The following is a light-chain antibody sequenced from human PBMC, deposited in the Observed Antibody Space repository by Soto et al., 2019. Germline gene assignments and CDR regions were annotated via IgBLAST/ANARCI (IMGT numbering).Light chain of an antibody. J-gene: IGKJ5*01. CDR2: GAS. CDR1: QSVSSSY. V-gene: IGKV3-20*01. CDR3: QQYGSSPPT. Sequence: EIVLTQSPGTLSLSPGERATLSCRASQSVSSSYFAWYQQKPGQPPMLLIYGASSRATGIPDRFSVSGSGTDFTLTISRLGPEDFAVYYCQQYGSSPPTFGQGTRLEI.